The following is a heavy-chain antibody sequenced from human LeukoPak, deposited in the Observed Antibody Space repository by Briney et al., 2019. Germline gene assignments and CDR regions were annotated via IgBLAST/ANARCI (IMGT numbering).Heavy chain of an antibody. D-gene: IGHD3-3*01. J-gene: IGHJ4*02. V-gene: IGHV3-21*01. CDR1: GFTFSSYS. CDR3: ARARITIFGVVPEYYFDY. Sequence: GGSLRLSCAASGFTFSSYSMNWVRQAPGKGLEWVSSISSSSSYIYYADSVKGRFTISRDNAKNSLYLQMNSLRAEDTAVYYCARARITIFGVVPEYYFDYWGQGTLVTVSS. CDR2: ISSSSSYI.